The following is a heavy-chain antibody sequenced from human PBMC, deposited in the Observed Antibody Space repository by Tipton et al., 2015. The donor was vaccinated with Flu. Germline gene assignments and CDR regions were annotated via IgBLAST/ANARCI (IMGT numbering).Heavy chain of an antibody. CDR3: VRAIAAAGSR. CDR1: GFPFSGYY. D-gene: IGHD6-13*01. V-gene: IGHV3-11*01. J-gene: IGHJ4*02. Sequence: SLRLSCAASGFPFSGYYMSWIRQAPGKGLEWVSYITSGGYDMYYADSVKGRFTISRDNAKNSLYLQLNSLRPEDTAIYYCVRAIAAAGSRWGQGTLVTVSS. CDR2: ITSGGYDM.